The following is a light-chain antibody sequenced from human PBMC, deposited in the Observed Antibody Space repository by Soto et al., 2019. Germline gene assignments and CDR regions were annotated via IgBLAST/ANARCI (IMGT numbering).Light chain of an antibody. V-gene: IGKV3-15*01. CDR3: QQYNNWPPWT. J-gene: IGKJ2*02. Sequence: EIVMTQSPATLSVSPGERATLSCRASQSVSSNLAWYQQKPGQAPRLLIYGASTRATGIPARFSGSGSGTEFTPTISRLQSEDFAVYYCQQYNNWPPWTFGQGTKLEIK. CDR1: QSVSSN. CDR2: GAS.